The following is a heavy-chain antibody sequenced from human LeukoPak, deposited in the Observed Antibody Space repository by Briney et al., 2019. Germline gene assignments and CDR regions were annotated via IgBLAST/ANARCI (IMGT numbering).Heavy chain of an antibody. D-gene: IGHD3-9*01. CDR1: GYTFTSYD. CDR2: MNPNRGNT. J-gene: IGHJ4*02. Sequence: ASVKVSCKASGYTFTSYDINWVRQATGQGLEWMGWMNPNRGNTGYAQKFQGRVTMTRNTSISTAYMELSSLTSEDTAVYYCARPSDILTGYQFDYWGQGTLVTVSS. CDR3: ARPSDILTGYQFDY. V-gene: IGHV1-8*01.